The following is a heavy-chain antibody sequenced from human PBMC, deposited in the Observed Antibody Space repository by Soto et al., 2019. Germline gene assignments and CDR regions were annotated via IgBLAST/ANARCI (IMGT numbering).Heavy chain of an antibody. CDR1: GGSFSGYD. J-gene: IGHJ4*02. CDR2: INHSGST. Sequence: SETLSLTCAVYGGSFSGYDWSWIRQPPGKGLEWIGEINHSGSTNYNPSLKSRVTISVDTSKNQFSLKLTSVTAADTAVYYCARHGRGVGARPLDYWGQGTLVTVSS. CDR3: ARHGRGVGARPLDY. D-gene: IGHD1-26*01. V-gene: IGHV4-34*01.